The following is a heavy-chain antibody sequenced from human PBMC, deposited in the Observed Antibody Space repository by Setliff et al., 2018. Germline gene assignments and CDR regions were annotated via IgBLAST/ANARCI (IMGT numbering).Heavy chain of an antibody. V-gene: IGHV1-2*04. CDR1: GYIFTDYY. Sequence: RASVKVSCKSSGYIFTDYYIHWVRQAPGQGLEWMGWINPDSGDANYGPNFQGWVTMTRDTSIDTAYLDLSRLKSDDTAAYYCSRERSRRHCYGGSCDFYYYGLDVWGQGTTVTVSS. D-gene: IGHD2-15*01. J-gene: IGHJ6*02. CDR3: SRERSRRHCYGGSCDFYYYGLDV. CDR2: INPDSGDA.